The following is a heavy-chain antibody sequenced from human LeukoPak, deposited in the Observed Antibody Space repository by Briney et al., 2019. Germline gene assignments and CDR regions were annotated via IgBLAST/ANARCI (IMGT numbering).Heavy chain of an antibody. CDR3: AKGPVSGSRSPFDC. CDR2: IGDNGRNT. CDR1: GFTFTSFT. V-gene: IGHV3-23*01. D-gene: IGHD1-26*01. Sequence: GGSLRLSCAASGFTFTSFTMSWVRHAPGRGLEWVSLIGDNGRNTHYADSVKGRFTISRDNSKNTLFLQMNSLRTEDTALYYCAKGPVSGSRSPFDCWGQGALVTVSS. J-gene: IGHJ4*02.